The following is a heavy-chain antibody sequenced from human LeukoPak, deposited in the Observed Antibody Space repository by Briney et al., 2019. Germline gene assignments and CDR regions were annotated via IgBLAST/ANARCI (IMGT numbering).Heavy chain of an antibody. CDR1: GGSFTGYY. Sequence: SETLSLTCAVNGGSFTGYYWSRIRQFPGKGLEWIGEINHSGSTNYNSSLKSRLTISVDTSKNQLSLKLSSVTAADTAIYYCARGGYGPGSHYKYWGQGTLVTVAS. CDR2: INHSGST. V-gene: IGHV4-34*01. J-gene: IGHJ4*02. CDR3: ARGGYGPGSHYKY. D-gene: IGHD3-10*01.